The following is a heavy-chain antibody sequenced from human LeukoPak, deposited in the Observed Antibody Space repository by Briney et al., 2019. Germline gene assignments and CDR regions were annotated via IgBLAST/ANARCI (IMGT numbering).Heavy chain of an antibody. J-gene: IGHJ3*02. CDR1: GFAFNSYG. CDR2: ISNDGSRK. CDR3: ARGRGYSYVLNPHFDI. V-gene: IGHV3-30*03. D-gene: IGHD5-18*01. Sequence: PGGSLRLSCVASGFAFNSYGMHWVRQAPGKELEWVAVISNDGSRKYYTDSVKGRFTISRDDPKNTLYLQMNGLRVEDTAVYYCARGRGYSYVLNPHFDIWGQGTMVTVSS.